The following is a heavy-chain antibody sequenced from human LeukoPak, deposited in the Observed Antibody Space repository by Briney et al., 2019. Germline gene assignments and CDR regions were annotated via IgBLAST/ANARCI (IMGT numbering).Heavy chain of an antibody. J-gene: IGHJ3*02. CDR2: INPSGGST. V-gene: IGHV1-46*01. CDR1: GYTFTSYY. D-gene: IGHD6-13*01. Sequence: ASVKVSCKASGYTFTSYYMHWVRQAPGQGLEWMGIINPSGGSTSYAQKFQGRVTMTRDMSTSTVYMELSSLRSEDTAVYYCARGRAIIAAAGTGDAFDIWGQGTMVTVSS. CDR3: ARGRAIIAAAGTGDAFDI.